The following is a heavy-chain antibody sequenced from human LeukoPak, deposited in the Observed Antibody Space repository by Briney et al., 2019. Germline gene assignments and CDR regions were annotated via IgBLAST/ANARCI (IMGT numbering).Heavy chain of an antibody. J-gene: IGHJ4*02. CDR1: GGTFSSYA. CDR3: AREGSGSYYSY. V-gene: IGHV1-69*06. Sequence: ASVKVSCKASGGTFSSYAISWVRQAPGRGLEWMGGIIPIFGTANYAQEFQGRVTITADRSTSTAYMELSSLRSEDTAVYYCAREGSGSYYSYWGQGTLVTVSS. CDR2: IIPIFGTA. D-gene: IGHD3-10*01.